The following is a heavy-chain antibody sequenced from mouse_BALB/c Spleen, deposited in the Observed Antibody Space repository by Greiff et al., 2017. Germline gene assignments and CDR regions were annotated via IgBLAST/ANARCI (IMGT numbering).Heavy chain of an antibody. V-gene: IGHV5-4*02. J-gene: IGHJ4*01. D-gene: IGHD2-1*01. CDR2: ISDGGSYT. CDR3: ARDGGNYYAMDY. Sequence: EVKLMESGGGLVKPGGSLKLSCAASGFTFSDYYMYWVRQTPEKRLEWVATISDGGSYTYYPDSVKGRFTISRDNAKNNLYLQMSSLKSEDTAMYYCARDGGNYYAMDYWGQGTSVTVSS. CDR1: GFTFSDYY.